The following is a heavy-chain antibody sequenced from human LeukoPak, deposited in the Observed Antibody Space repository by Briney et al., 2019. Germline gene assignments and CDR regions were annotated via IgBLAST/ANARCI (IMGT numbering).Heavy chain of an antibody. CDR2: ISYDGSNK. CDR1: GFTFSSYA. Sequence: QPGRSLRLSCAASGFTFSSYAMHWVRQAPGKGLEWVAVISYDGSNKYYAGSVKGRFTISRDNSKNTLYLQMNSLRAEDTAVYYCARDGAAGIWYFDYWGQGTLVTVSS. CDR3: ARDGAAGIWYFDY. J-gene: IGHJ4*02. V-gene: IGHV3-30*04. D-gene: IGHD6-13*01.